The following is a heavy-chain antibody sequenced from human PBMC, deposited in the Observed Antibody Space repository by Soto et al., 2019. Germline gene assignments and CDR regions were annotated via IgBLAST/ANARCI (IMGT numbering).Heavy chain of an antibody. Sequence: QVQLQESGPGLVKPSETLSLTCTVSGGSISSYYWSWIRQPPGKGLEWIGYIYYSGSTNYNPSLKSRVSIAVXXSKNQFSLKLSSVTAADTAVYYCARYRGGSFYFDYWGQGTLVTVSS. CDR2: IYYSGST. CDR1: GGSISSYY. CDR3: ARYRGGSFYFDY. D-gene: IGHD1-26*01. J-gene: IGHJ4*02. V-gene: IGHV4-59*01.